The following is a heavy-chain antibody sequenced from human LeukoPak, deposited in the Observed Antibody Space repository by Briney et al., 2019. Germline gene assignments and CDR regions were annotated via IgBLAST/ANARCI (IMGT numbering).Heavy chain of an antibody. V-gene: IGHV4-61*02. CDR1: GGSISSGGHY. J-gene: IGHJ4*02. CDR3: ARDQTYSGSGIYTYFDY. Sequence: TLSLTCTVSGGSISSGGHYWSWIRQPAGKGLEYLGRIYSTGSTNYNPSLRSRVTISADTSKNHFSLKLSSVTAADTAVYYCARDQTYSGSGIYTYFDYWGQGILVTVSS. D-gene: IGHD3-10*01. CDR2: IYSTGST.